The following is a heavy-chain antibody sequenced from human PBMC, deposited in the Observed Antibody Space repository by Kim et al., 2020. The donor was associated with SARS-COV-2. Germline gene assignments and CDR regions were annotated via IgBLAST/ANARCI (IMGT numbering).Heavy chain of an antibody. CDR3: ATLDSSGYYKEYYFDY. Sequence: ASVKVSCKVSGYTLTELSMHWVRQAPGKGLEWMGGFDPEDGETIYAQKFQGRVTMTEDTSTDTAYMDLSSLRSEDTAVYYCATLDSSGYYKEYYFDYWGQGTLVTVYS. J-gene: IGHJ4*02. CDR2: FDPEDGET. D-gene: IGHD3-22*01. CDR1: GYTLTELS. V-gene: IGHV1-24*01.